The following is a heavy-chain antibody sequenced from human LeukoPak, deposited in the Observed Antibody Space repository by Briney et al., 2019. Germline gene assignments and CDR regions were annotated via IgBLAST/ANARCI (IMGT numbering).Heavy chain of an antibody. CDR1: GFTFSSYA. V-gene: IGHV3-23*01. CDR2: ISGSGGST. CDR3: AKHYYGSSGYTYNWFDP. Sequence: GGSLRLSCAASGFTFSSYAMSWVRQAPGKGLEWVPAISGSGGSTYYADSVKGRFTISRDNSKNTLYLQMNSLRAEDTAVYYCAKHYYGSSGYTYNWFDPWGQGTLVTVSS. J-gene: IGHJ5*02. D-gene: IGHD3-22*01.